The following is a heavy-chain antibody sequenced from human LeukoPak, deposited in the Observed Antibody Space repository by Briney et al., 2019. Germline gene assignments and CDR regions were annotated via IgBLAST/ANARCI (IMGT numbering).Heavy chain of an antibody. CDR2: TYHSGST. D-gene: IGHD3-3*01. Sequence: SETLSLTCTVSGGSISSGGYYWSWIRQPPGKGLEWIGYTYHSGSTYYNPSLKSRVTISVDRSKNQFSLKLSSVTAADTAVYYCARESIWSGYFYWGQGTLVTVSS. CDR3: ARESIWSGYFY. V-gene: IGHV4-30-2*01. CDR1: GGSISSGGYY. J-gene: IGHJ4*02.